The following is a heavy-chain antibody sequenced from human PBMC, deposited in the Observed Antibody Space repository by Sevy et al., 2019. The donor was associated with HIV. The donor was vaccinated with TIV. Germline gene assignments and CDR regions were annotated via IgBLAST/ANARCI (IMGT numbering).Heavy chain of an antibody. CDR3: TRDGGGLAY. D-gene: IGHD3-16*01. J-gene: IGHJ4*02. V-gene: IGHV3-74*01. CDR2: ISTDGRST. CDR1: GFTFSHYW. Sequence: GGSLRLSCAASGFTFSHYWMHWVRQAPGEGLVWVSRISTDGRSTNYADSVKGRFTISRDNAKNTLYLQMNSLRVEDTAVYYCTRDGGGLAYWGQGTLVTVSS.